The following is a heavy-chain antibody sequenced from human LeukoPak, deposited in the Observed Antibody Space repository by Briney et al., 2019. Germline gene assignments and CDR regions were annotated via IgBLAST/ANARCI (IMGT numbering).Heavy chain of an antibody. J-gene: IGHJ4*02. Sequence: GGSLRLSCAAAGFTFDNYRMSWVRQAPGKGREWVSTVNADGGNTYYADSVKGRFTICRDNSKSTLILQMNSLRVEDTALYYCTKRVKYGGTWDHFADWGQGTLVTVSS. CDR3: TKRVKYGGTWDHFAD. CDR1: GFTFDNYR. V-gene: IGHV3-23*01. D-gene: IGHD1-26*01. CDR2: VNADGGNT.